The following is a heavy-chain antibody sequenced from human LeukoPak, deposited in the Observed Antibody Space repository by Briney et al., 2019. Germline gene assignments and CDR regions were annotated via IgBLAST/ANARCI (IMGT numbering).Heavy chain of an antibody. Sequence: ASVKVSCKASGYTFTSYGMSWVRQAPGQGLEWMGWISAYNGNTNYAQKLQGRVTMTTDTSTSTAYMELRSLRSDDTAVYYCAREYPLPSYSSGWSPTHRPDYWGQGTLVTVSS. V-gene: IGHV1-18*01. CDR3: AREYPLPSYSSGWSPTHRPDY. CDR1: GYTFTSYG. CDR2: ISAYNGNT. J-gene: IGHJ4*02. D-gene: IGHD6-19*01.